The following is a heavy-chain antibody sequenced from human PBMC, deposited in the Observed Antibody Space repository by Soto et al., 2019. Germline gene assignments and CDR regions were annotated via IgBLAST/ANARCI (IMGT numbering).Heavy chain of an antibody. CDR3: ARGAAYCGGDCRAFGYFDL. D-gene: IGHD2-21*02. Sequence: GGSLRLSCAASGFTFSSYEMNWVRQAPGKGLEWVSYISSSGSTIYYADSVKGRFTISRDNAKNSLYLQMNSLRAEDTAVYYCARGAAYCGGDCRAFGYFDLWGRGTLVTVSS. J-gene: IGHJ2*01. CDR1: GFTFSSYE. V-gene: IGHV3-48*03. CDR2: ISSSGSTI.